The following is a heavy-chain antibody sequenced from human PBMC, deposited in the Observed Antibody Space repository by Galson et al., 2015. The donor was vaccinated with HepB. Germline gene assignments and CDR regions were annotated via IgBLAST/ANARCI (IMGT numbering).Heavy chain of an antibody. J-gene: IGHJ4*02. CDR1: GFTFDDYA. D-gene: IGHD3-22*01. Sequence: SLRLSCAASGFTFDDYAMHWVRQAPGKGLEWVSGISWNSGSIGYADSVQGRFTFSRDNAKNSLYLQMNSLRAEDTALYFCAKDVFYDSSGNGYFDCWGQGTLVTVSS. CDR2: ISWNSGSI. V-gene: IGHV3-9*01. CDR3: AKDVFYDSSGNGYFDC.